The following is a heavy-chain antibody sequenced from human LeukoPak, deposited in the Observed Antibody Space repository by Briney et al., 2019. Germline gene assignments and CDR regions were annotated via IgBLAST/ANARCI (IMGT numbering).Heavy chain of an antibody. CDR2: IYHSGST. Sequence: SETLSLTCAVSGGSISSSNWWSWVRQPPGKGLEWIGEIYHSGSTNYNPSLKSRVTISVDTSKNQFSLKLSSVTTADTAVYYCARDALRGSLDYWGQGTMVTVSS. V-gene: IGHV4-4*02. J-gene: IGHJ4*02. CDR3: ARDALRGSLDY. CDR1: GGSISSSNW.